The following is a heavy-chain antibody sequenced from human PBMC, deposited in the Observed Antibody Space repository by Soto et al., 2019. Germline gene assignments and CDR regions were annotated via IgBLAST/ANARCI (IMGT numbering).Heavy chain of an antibody. CDR2: GGSGGST. CDR3: VKFRGRAYHYYYMDV. V-gene: IGHV3-23*01. J-gene: IGHJ6*03. Sequence: DVQLLEAGGCLAQRGGHLGLSCAASGFRFSHYGMTWVRQAPGKGLEWVSYGGSGGSTYYADAVKGRFTISRDNSKNTLYLQMNSLRTEDTAVYYCVKFRGRAYHYYYMDVWGNGTTVTVSS. D-gene: IGHD3-16*01. CDR1: GFRFSHYG.